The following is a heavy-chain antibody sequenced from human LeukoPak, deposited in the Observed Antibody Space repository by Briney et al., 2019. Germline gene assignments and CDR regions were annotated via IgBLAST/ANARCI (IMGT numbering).Heavy chain of an antibody. Sequence: ASVKVSCKASGYTFTSYGISWVRQAPGQGLEWMGWISAYNGNTNYARKLQGRVTMTTDTSTSTAYMELRSLRSDDTAVYYCARGIKGKEMATIDFDYWGQGTLVTVSS. D-gene: IGHD5-24*01. V-gene: IGHV1-18*01. CDR1: GYTFTSYG. CDR2: ISAYNGNT. CDR3: ARGIKGKEMATIDFDY. J-gene: IGHJ4*02.